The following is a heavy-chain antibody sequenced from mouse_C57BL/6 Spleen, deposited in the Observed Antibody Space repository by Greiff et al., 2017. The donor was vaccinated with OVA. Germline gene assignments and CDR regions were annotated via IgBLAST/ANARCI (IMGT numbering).Heavy chain of an antibody. CDR2: ISSGSSTI. Sequence: EVKVVESGGGLVKPGGSLKLSCAASGFTFSDYGMHWVRQAPEKGLEWVAYISSGSSTIYYADTVKGRFTISRDNAKNTLFLQMTSLRSEDTAMYYCARGGAIYSPYAMDYWGQGTSVTVSS. V-gene: IGHV5-17*01. CDR1: GFTFSDYG. CDR3: ARGGAIYSPYAMDY. D-gene: IGHD1-3*01. J-gene: IGHJ4*01.